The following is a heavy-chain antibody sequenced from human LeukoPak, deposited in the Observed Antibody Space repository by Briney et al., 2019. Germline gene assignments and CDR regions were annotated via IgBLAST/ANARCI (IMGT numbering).Heavy chain of an antibody. CDR1: GGSITSYY. CDR2: IYYSGST. V-gene: IGHV4-59*01. J-gene: IGHJ6*02. CDR3: ARFRVDYYYYGMDV. Sequence: SETLSLTSTVSGGSITSYYWSWIRQPPGKGLEWIGYIYYSGSTNYNPSLKSRVTISVDTSKNQFSLKLSSVTAADTAVYYCARFRVDYYYYGMDVWGQGTTVTVSS.